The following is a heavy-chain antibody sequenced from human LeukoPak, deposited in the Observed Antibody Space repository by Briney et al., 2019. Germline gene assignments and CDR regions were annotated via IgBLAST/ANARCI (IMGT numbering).Heavy chain of an antibody. CDR2: IGGTIRDI. V-gene: IGHV3-23*01. CDR1: GIRLGDYS. J-gene: IGHJ4*02. Sequence: GGSLRLSCVVSGIRLGDYSMAWVRQAPGRGLEWVSTIGGTIRDIHYADSVKGRFTISRDNSKNMLYLQMNSLRVADTAVYYCATDPQHDGDFWGQGTLVTVSS. CDR3: ATDPQHDGDF. D-gene: IGHD1-1*01.